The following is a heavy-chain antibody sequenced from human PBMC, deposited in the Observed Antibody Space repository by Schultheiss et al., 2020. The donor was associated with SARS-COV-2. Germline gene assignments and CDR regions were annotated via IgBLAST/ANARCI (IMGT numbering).Heavy chain of an antibody. CDR3: ARGGRYSSSWYKGGSVYYGMDF. CDR1: GFTFSSYD. CDR2: IGTAGDT. D-gene: IGHD6-13*01. J-gene: IGHJ6*02. V-gene: IGHV3-13*01. Sequence: GGSLRLSCAASGFTFSSYDMHWVRQATGKGLEWVSAIGTAGDTYYPGSVKGRFTISRENAKNSLYLQMNSLRAEDTAVYYCARGGRYSSSWYKGGSVYYGMDFWGQGTTVTVSS.